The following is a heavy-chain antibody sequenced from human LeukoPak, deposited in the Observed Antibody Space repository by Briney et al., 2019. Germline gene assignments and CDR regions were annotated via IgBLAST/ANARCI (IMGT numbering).Heavy chain of an antibody. V-gene: IGHV4-30-4*08. Sequence: SETLSLTCTVSGGSISSGDYYWSWIRQPPGKGLEWIGYIYYSGSTYYNPSLKSRVTISVDTSKSQFSLKLSSVTAADTAVYSCASQRRWWELLSAFDIWGQGTMVTVSS. CDR1: GGSISSGDYY. CDR2: IYYSGST. D-gene: IGHD1-26*01. J-gene: IGHJ3*02. CDR3: ASQRRWWELLSAFDI.